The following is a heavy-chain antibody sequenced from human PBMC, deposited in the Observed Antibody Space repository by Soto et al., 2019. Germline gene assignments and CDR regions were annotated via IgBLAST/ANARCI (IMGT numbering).Heavy chain of an antibody. J-gene: IGHJ4*02. V-gene: IGHV3-23*01. D-gene: IGHD2-2*01. CDR1: GFTFSSYA. Sequence: PGGSLGLSCAASGFTFSSYAMSWVRQAPGKGLEWVSAISGSGGSTYYADSVKGRFTISRDNSKNTLYLQMNSLRAEDTAVYYCAKALIQSYIVVVPAAPLDCWGQGTLVTVSS. CDR2: ISGSGGST. CDR3: AKALIQSYIVVVPAAPLDC.